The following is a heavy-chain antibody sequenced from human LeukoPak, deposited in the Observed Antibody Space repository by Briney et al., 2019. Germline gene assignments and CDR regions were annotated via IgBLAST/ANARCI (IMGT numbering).Heavy chain of an antibody. J-gene: IGHJ4*02. Sequence: PGGSLRLSCAASGFTFSSYGMHWVRQAPGKGLEWVAVIWYGGSNKYYADSVKGRFTISRDNAKNSLYLQMNSLRAEDTAVYYCARDASGFPLWGQGTLVTVSS. CDR2: IWYGGSNK. CDR1: GFTFSSYG. D-gene: IGHD7-27*01. V-gene: IGHV3-33*08. CDR3: ARDASGFPL.